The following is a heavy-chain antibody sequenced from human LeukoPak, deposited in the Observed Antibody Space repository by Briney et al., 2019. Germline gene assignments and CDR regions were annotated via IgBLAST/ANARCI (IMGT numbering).Heavy chain of an antibody. D-gene: IGHD6-25*01. V-gene: IGHV4-34*01. CDR2: INHSGST. CDR1: SGPFSAYY. Sequence: PSETLSLTCAVSSGPFSAYYWNWIRQPPGKGLEWIGEINHSGSTNYNPSLKSRVTISVDTSKNQFSLKLSSVTAADTAVYYCARHPSSALDYWGQGTLVTVSS. J-gene: IGHJ4*02. CDR3: ARHPSSALDY.